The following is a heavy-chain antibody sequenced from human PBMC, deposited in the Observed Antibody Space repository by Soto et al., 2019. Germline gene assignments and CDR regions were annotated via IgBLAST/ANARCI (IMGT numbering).Heavy chain of an antibody. D-gene: IGHD3-3*01. CDR2: LYGNGDT. Sequence: QITLKESAPSLLTPTETLRLTCAFCGFSLNSDDVGVGWIRQPPGKALECLALLYGNGDTRFSPSLKRRLTTTKDTSATLVVLSLANLDPVDTATYYCAPIGHLVDAFDFWGRGTLVTVSS. CDR3: APIGHLVDAFDF. V-gene: IGHV2-5*01. J-gene: IGHJ3*01. CDR1: GFSLNSDDVG.